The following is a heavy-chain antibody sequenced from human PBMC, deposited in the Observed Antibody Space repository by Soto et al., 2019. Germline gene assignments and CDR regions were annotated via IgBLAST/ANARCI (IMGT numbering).Heavy chain of an antibody. V-gene: IGHV3-48*01. D-gene: IGHD5-18*01. J-gene: IGHJ4*02. Sequence: GGSLRLSCAASGFTFSSYSMNWVRQAPGKGLEWVSYISSSSYTIYYADSVKGRFTISRDNSKNTLYLQMNSLRAEDTAVYYCAKPRGYSYECFDYWARGTLVTVSS. CDR1: GFTFSSYS. CDR3: AKPRGYSYECFDY. CDR2: ISSSSYTI.